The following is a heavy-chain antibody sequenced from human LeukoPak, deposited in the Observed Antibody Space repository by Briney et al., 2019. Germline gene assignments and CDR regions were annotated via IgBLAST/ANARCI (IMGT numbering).Heavy chain of an antibody. Sequence: GGSLRLSCAASGFTFSSYEMNWVRQAPGKGLEWVSYISSSGSTIYYADSVKGRFTTSRDNAKNSLYLQMNSLRAEDTAVYYCARVNYDFWSGSAKLDYWGQGTLVTVSS. CDR3: ARVNYDFWSGSAKLDY. J-gene: IGHJ4*02. V-gene: IGHV3-48*03. CDR2: ISSSGSTI. CDR1: GFTFSSYE. D-gene: IGHD3-3*01.